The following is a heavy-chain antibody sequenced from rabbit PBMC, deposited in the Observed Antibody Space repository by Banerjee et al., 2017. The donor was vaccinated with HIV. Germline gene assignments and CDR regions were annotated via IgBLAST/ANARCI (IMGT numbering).Heavy chain of an antibody. CDR1: GFSFSINYY. V-gene: IGHV1S40*01. J-gene: IGHJ4*01. CDR3: AREGYSDYGGATFDL. CDR2: VYTGGSGST. Sequence: QSLEESGGDLVKPGASLTLTCTASGFSFSINYYMCWVRQAPGKGLEWTACVYTGGSGSTYFASWAKGRFTISKTSTTVTLQLTSLTAADTATYFCAREGYSDYGGATFDLWGPGTLVTVS. D-gene: IGHD7-1*01.